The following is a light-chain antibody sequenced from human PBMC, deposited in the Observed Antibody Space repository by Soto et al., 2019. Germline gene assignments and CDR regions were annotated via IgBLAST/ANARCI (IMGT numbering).Light chain of an antibody. Sequence: EIVLTQSPGTLSLSPGERATLSCRASQSFNSIYLAWYQQKPGQAPRLLIYGASSRATGIPDRFSGSGSGTDFTLTISRLEPEDFGVYFCHQRNKFGQGTRLEIK. V-gene: IGKV3D-20*02. CDR1: QSFNSIY. CDR3: HQRNK. J-gene: IGKJ5*01. CDR2: GAS.